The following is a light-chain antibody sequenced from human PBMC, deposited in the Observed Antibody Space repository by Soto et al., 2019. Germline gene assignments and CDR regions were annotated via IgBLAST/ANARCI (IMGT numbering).Light chain of an antibody. J-gene: IGLJ1*01. Sequence: LTQPASVSGSPGQSITISCTGTSSDVGSYNYVSWYQQHPGKAPKLMIYEVSDRPSGISSRFSGSKSGNTASLTISGLQTEDEADYYCSSYTSSSTLFGAGTKVTVL. CDR1: SSDVGSYNY. V-gene: IGLV2-14*01. CDR3: SSYTSSSTL. CDR2: EVS.